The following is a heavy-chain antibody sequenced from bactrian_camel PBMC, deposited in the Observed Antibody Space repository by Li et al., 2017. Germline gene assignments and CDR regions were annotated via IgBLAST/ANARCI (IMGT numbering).Heavy chain of an antibody. Sequence: HVQLVESGGGLVQPGGSLRLSCAASGFTFSNYHMSWVRQAPGKGLEWVSRIIHDGDTTSYADSVKGRSTISRDNAKNTLYLQLNSLRTEDTAMYYCAAQGGTWYSCLMAAYTYWSQGTQVTVS. J-gene: IGHJ4*01. D-gene: IGHD6*01. CDR3: AAQGGTWYSCLMAAYTY. V-gene: IGHV3S33*01. CDR1: GFTFSNYH. CDR2: IIHDGDTT.